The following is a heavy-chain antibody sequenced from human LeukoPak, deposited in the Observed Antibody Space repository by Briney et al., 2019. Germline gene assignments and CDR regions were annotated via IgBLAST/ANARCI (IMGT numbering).Heavy chain of an antibody. J-gene: IGHJ4*02. CDR2: IRYDGSNK. D-gene: IGHD4-17*01. Sequence: GGSLRLSCAASGFTFNTYAMHWVRQAPGKGLEWVAFIRYDGSNKYYADSMKGRFTISRDNSKNTLYLQMNNLRSEDTAVYYCAKEINDYGDYPLDYWGQGTLVTVSS. CDR3: AKEINDYGDYPLDY. CDR1: GFTFNTYA. V-gene: IGHV3-30*02.